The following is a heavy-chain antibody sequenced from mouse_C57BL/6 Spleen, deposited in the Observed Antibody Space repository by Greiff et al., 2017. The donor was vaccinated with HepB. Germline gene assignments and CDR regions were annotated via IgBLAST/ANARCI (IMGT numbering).Heavy chain of an antibody. CDR3: SRIYYGNYSAMDY. J-gene: IGHJ4*01. D-gene: IGHD2-1*01. V-gene: IGHV5-4*03. CDR1: GSTFSSYA. Sequence: EVNLVESGAGLVKPGGSLKLSCAASGSTFSSYAMPWVRQTPEKRLGWCATISDGVSYTYYPDNFKGRITISRDNDKNNLYLQMSRLKSEDTALYYCSRIYYGNYSAMDYWGQGTSVTVSS. CDR2: ISDGVSYT.